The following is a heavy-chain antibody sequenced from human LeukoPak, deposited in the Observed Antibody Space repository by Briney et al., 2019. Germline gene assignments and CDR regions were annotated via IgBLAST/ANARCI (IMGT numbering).Heavy chain of an antibody. CDR2: IYYSGST. Sequence: SETLSLTCTVSGGSISSYYWSWIRQPPGKGLEWIGYIYYSGSTNYNPSLKSRVTISVDTSKNQFSLKLSSVTAADTAVYYCARHEVYDYVWGSYRYVENWGQGTLVTVSS. V-gene: IGHV4-59*01. CDR1: GGSISSYY. D-gene: IGHD3-16*02. J-gene: IGHJ4*02. CDR3: ARHEVYDYVWGSYRYVEN.